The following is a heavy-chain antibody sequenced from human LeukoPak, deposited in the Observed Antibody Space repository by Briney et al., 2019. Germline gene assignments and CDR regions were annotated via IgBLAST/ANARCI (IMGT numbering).Heavy chain of an antibody. CDR2: IYYSGST. V-gene: IGHV4-59*01. D-gene: IGHD4-17*01. Sequence: SETLSLTCTVSGGSISSYYWSWIRQPPGKGLEWIGYIYYSGSTNYNPSLKSRVTISVDTSKNQFSLKLSSVTAADTAVYYCARRDYGDYALDYWGQGTLVTVSS. CDR1: GGSISSYY. CDR3: ARRDYGDYALDY. J-gene: IGHJ4*02.